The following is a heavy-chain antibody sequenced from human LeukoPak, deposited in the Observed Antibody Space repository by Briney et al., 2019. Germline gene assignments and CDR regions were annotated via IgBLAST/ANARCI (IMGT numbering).Heavy chain of an antibody. V-gene: IGHV3-30*02. CDR1: GFTFSSYG. D-gene: IGHD6-13*01. J-gene: IGHJ4*02. CDR3: ASYGCGSSCSLSYFDY. CDR2: IRYDGSNK. Sequence: GGSLRLSCAASGFTFSSYGMHWVRQAPGKGLEWVAFIRYDGSNKYYADSVKGRFTISRDNSKNTLYLQMNSLRAEDTAVYYCASYGCGSSCSLSYFDYWGQGTLVTVSS.